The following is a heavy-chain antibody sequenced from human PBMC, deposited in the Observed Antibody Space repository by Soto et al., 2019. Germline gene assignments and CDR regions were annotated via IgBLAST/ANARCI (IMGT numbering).Heavy chain of an antibody. D-gene: IGHD3-10*01. CDR1: GFTFSSYW. Sequence: EVQLVESGGGLVQPGGSLRLSCAASGFTFSSYWMHWVRQAPGKGLVWVSRISINGGSTSYADSVKGRFTISRDNAKNTLYLQMNSLRAEDTAVYYCASGGVAGSGTYYNDNWGRGTLVTVS. V-gene: IGHV3-74*01. J-gene: IGHJ4*02. CDR3: ASGGVAGSGTYYNDN. CDR2: ISINGGST.